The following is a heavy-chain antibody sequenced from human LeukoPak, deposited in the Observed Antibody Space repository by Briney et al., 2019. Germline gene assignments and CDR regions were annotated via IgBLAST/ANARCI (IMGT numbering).Heavy chain of an antibody. CDR3: ARDVLVGATGLDP. D-gene: IGHD1-26*01. V-gene: IGHV4-61*03. CDR1: GGSISSGDYY. Sequence: PSETLSLTCTVSGGSISSGDYYWSWIRQPPGKGLEWIGYIYYSGSTNYNPSLKSRVTISVDTSKNHFSLKLSSVTAADTAIYYCARDVLVGATGLDPWGQGTLVTVSS. J-gene: IGHJ5*02. CDR2: IYYSGST.